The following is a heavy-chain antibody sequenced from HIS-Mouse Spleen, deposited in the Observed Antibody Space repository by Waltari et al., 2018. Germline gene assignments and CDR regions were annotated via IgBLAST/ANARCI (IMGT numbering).Heavy chain of an antibody. CDR3: ARDSWAYAIEYFQH. CDR1: GYSISSGYH. CDR2: IYHSGST. D-gene: IGHD2-8*01. Sequence: QVQLQESGPGLVKPSETLSLTCTVPGYSISSGYHWGWIRQPPGKGLEWIGSIYHSGSTYYNPSLKSRVTISVDTSKNQFSLKLSSVTAADTAVYYCARDSWAYAIEYFQHWGQGTLVTVSS. V-gene: IGHV4-38-2*02. J-gene: IGHJ1*01.